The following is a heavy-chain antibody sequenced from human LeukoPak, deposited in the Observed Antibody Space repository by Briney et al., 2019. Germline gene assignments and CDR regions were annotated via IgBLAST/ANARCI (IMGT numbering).Heavy chain of an antibody. CDR2: INPSGGST. CDR3: ARAQIVVVPAAMLPQWRYMDV. CDR1: GYTFTSYY. J-gene: IGHJ6*03. Sequence: ASVKVSCKASGYTFTSYYMHWVRQAPGQGLEWMGIINPSGGSTSYAQKFQGRVTMTRDMSTSTVYMELSSLRSEDTAVYYCARAQIVVVPAAMLPQWRYMDVWGKGTTVTVSS. D-gene: IGHD2-2*01. V-gene: IGHV1-46*01.